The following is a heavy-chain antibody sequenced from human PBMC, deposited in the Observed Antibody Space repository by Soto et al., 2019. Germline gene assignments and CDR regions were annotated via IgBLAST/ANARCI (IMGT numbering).Heavy chain of an antibody. V-gene: IGHV2-5*02. CDR3: AHKFIPGPFDY. D-gene: IGHD7-27*01. J-gene: IGHJ4*02. CDR1: GFSLSSSRVG. Sequence: SGPTLVHPTQTLTLTCTFTGFSLSSSRVGVGWIRQPPEKALEWLGIIYWDDDKRYSPSLKSRLTITKDTSKNQVVLTMTNMDPVDTATYYCAHKFIPGPFDYWGQGALVTVSS. CDR2: IYWDDDK.